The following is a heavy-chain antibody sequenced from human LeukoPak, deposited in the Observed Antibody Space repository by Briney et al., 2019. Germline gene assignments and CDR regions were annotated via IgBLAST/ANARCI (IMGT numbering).Heavy chain of an antibody. J-gene: IGHJ1*01. CDR2: IKQDGSEK. V-gene: IGHV3-7*01. Sequence: GGSLRLSCAASGFTFSSYTMKWVRQAPGKGLEWVANIKQDGSEKYYVDSVKGRFTISRDNAKNSLYLQMNSLRAEDTAVYYCATYSSLNRREFQYWGQGTLLTVSS. CDR3: ATYSSLNRREFQY. CDR1: GFTFSSYT. D-gene: IGHD3-22*01.